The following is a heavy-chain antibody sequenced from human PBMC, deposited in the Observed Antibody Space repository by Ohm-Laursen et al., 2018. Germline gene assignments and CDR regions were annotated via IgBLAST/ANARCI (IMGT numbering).Heavy chain of an antibody. D-gene: IGHD1-26*01. Sequence: GSLRLSCSASGFTFSDFYMSWVRQAPGKGLEWVSYISASTTTIYYADSVKGRFTISRDNSKNSLYLQMNSLRDEDTAIYYCVKECGGTYNFWGQGTLVSVSS. V-gene: IGHV3-11*04. CDR3: VKECGGTYNF. CDR2: ISASTTTI. CDR1: GFTFSDFY. J-gene: IGHJ4*02.